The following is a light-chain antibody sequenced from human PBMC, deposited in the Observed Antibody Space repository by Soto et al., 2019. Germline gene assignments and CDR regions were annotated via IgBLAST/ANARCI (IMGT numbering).Light chain of an antibody. Sequence: PGDRDSLSCMDRQRVGSNYLAWYQQKSGQPPRLLIHGASSRATGVPDRFSGSGSGTDFSLTISSLQPEDIATYYCQQFANVPIPSCQGTRLEIK. CDR1: QRVGSNY. V-gene: IGKV3-20*01. CDR3: QQFANVPIP. CDR2: GAS. J-gene: IGKJ5*01.